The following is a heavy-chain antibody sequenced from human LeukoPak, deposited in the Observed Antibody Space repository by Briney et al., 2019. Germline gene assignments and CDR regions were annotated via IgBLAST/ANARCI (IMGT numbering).Heavy chain of an antibody. J-gene: IGHJ4*02. CDR3: ASGYSYDLFDY. Sequence: KPSETLSLTCTVSGGSISSSSYYWGWIRQPPGKRLQWIGSINYSGNTYYNPSLKSRVTTSVDTSKNQFSLKLSSVTAADTAVYYCASGYSYDLFDYWGQGTLVTVSS. CDR1: GGSISSSSYY. CDR2: INYSGNT. V-gene: IGHV4-39*07. D-gene: IGHD5-18*01.